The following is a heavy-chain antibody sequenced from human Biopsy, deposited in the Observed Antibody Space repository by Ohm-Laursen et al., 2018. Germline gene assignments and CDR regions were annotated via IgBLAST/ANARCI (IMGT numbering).Heavy chain of an antibody. CDR2: LSGNCDII. Sequence: SLRLSCAASGFTFSSYAMTWFRQAPGKGLEWVSTLSGNCDIIYDTDSVKGRFTISRDNSKNTLYLQMNSLRADDTAVYYCALAAAQTVTHFDYWGQGTLVTVSS. J-gene: IGHJ4*02. V-gene: IGHV3-23*01. CDR1: GFTFSSYA. D-gene: IGHD4-17*01. CDR3: ALAAAQTVTHFDY.